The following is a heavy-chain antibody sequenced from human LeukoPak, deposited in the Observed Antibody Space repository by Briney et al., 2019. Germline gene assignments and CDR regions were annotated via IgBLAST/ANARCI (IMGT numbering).Heavy chain of an antibody. D-gene: IGHD5-18*01. Sequence: SETLSLTCTVSGGSVSSGSYYWSWIRQPPGEGLEWIGYIYYSGSTNYNPSLKSRVTISVDTSKNQFSLKLSSVTAADTAVYYCASNPSGYSYGYVSDYWGQGTLVTVSS. J-gene: IGHJ4*02. CDR1: GGSVSSGSYY. CDR2: IYYSGST. CDR3: ASNPSGYSYGYVSDY. V-gene: IGHV4-61*01.